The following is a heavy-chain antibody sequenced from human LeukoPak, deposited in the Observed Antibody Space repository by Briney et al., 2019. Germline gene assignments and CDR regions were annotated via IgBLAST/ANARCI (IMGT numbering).Heavy chain of an antibody. CDR3: ARLDYDFWSGYYIPRRPYYYYGMDV. V-gene: IGHV1-18*01. CDR2: ISAYNGNT. D-gene: IGHD3-3*01. CDR1: GYTFTSYG. J-gene: IGHJ6*02. Sequence: EASVKVSCKASGYTFTSYGISWVRQAPGQGLEWMGWISAYNGNTNYAQKLQGRVTMTTDTSTSTAYMELRSLRSDDTAVYYCARLDYDFWSGYYIPRRPYYYYGMDVWGQETTVTVSS.